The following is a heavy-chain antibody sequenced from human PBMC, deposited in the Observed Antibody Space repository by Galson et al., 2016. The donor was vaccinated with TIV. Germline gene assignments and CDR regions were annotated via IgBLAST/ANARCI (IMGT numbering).Heavy chain of an antibody. CDR1: GFTFGRYA. Sequence: SLRLSCAVSGFTFGRYAMSWVRQAPGKGLEWVSTIIDSGTATYYADPVKGRFIISRDNTKSSLYLQMNSLRAEDTAVYYCARRYFDLWGRGTLVTVSS. CDR3: ARRYFDL. V-gene: IGHV3-23*01. J-gene: IGHJ2*01. CDR2: IIDSGTAT.